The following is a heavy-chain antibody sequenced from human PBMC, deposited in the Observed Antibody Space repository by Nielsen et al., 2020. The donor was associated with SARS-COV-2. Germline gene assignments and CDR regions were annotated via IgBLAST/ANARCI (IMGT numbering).Heavy chain of an antibody. Sequence: SVKVSCKASGFTFTSSAVQWVRQARGQRLEWIGWIVVGSGNTNYAQKFQERVTITRDMSTSTAYMELSSLRSEDTAVYYCAIIWFGEKSVDYWGQGTLVTVSS. CDR1: GFTFTSSA. J-gene: IGHJ4*02. D-gene: IGHD3-10*01. V-gene: IGHV1-58*01. CDR3: AIIWFGEKSVDY. CDR2: IVVGSGNT.